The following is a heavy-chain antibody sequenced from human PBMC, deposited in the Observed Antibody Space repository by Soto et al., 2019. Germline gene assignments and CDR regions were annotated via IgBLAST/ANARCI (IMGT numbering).Heavy chain of an antibody. D-gene: IGHD1-26*01. CDR1: GGSISSGGYY. CDR2: IYYSGST. CDR3: ARGRSGSYFYY. V-gene: IGHV4-31*03. Sequence: SETLSLTCTVSGGSISSGGYYWSWIRQHPGKGLEWIGYIYYSGSTYYNPSLKSRVTISVDTSKNQFSLKLSSVTAADTAVHYCARGRSGSYFYYWGQGTLVTVSS. J-gene: IGHJ4*02.